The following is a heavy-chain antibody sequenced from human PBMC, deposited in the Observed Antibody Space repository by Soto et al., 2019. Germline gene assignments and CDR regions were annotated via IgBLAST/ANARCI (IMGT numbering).Heavy chain of an antibody. J-gene: IGHJ2*01. CDR3: ARDRRGGRPRNFVGYFDL. CDR1: GFPFHGFA. D-gene: IGHD2-15*01. Sequence: LVESGGGVVQPGGSLRLPCAASGFPFHGFAMHWVRQAPGKGLEWVALISSDGTITDYAASVKGRFAISRANSNNTVYLQLNSLRDDDTAVYFCARDRRGGRPRNFVGYFDLWGRGTLVTVSS. V-gene: IGHV3-30*09. CDR2: ISSDGTIT.